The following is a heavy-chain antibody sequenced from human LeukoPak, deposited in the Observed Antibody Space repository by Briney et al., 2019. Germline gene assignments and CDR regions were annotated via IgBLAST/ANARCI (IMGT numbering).Heavy chain of an antibody. CDR3: ASGGSAYCGGDCYPEYFQH. Sequence: GGSLRLSCAASGFTFSNYAMSWVRQAPGKGLEWVSVIYSGGSTYYADSVKGRFTISRDNSKNTLYLQMNSLRAEDTAVYYCASGGSAYCGGDCYPEYFQHWGQGTLVTVSS. CDR2: IYSGGST. D-gene: IGHD2-21*02. CDR1: GFTFSNYA. J-gene: IGHJ1*01. V-gene: IGHV3-66*01.